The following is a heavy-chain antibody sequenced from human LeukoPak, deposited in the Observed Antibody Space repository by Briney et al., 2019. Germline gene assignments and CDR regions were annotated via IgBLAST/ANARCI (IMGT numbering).Heavy chain of an antibody. CDR2: ISWNSGSI. V-gene: IGHV3-9*01. CDR3: AKDYGYYDSSGYLDY. Sequence: GGSLRLSCAASGFTFDDYAMHWVRQAPGKGLEWVSGISWNSGSIGYAHSVKGRFTISRDNAKNSLYLQMNSLRAEDTALYYCAKDYGYYDSSGYLDYWGQGTLVTVSS. J-gene: IGHJ4*02. CDR1: GFTFDDYA. D-gene: IGHD3-22*01.